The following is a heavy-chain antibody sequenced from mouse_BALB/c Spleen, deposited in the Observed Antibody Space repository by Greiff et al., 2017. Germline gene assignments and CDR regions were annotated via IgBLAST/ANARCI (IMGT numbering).Heavy chain of an antibody. CDR1: GFTFSDYG. D-gene: IGHD2-14*01. V-gene: IGHV5-15*02. Sequence: DVMLVESGGGLVQPGGSRKLSCAASGFTFSDYGMAWVRQAPGKGPEWVAFISNLAYSIYYADTVTGRFTISRENAKNTLYLEMSSLRSEDTAMYYCARERYEGYAMDYWGQGTSVTVSS. CDR2: ISNLAYSI. J-gene: IGHJ4*01. CDR3: ARERYEGYAMDY.